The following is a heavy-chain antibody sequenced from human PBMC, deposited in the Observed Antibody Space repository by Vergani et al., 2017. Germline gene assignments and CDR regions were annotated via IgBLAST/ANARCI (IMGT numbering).Heavy chain of an antibody. V-gene: IGHV1-2*02. D-gene: IGHD6-19*01. CDR3: ARSVAMKQWLPNFDY. CDR2: INPNSGGT. J-gene: IGHJ4*02. CDR1: GYTFNGYY. Sequence: QVQLVQSGAEVKKPGASVTVSCKASGYTFNGYYMHWVRQAPGQGLEWMGWINPNSGGTNYAQKFQGRVTMTRDTSISTAYMELSRLRSDDTAVYYCARSVAMKQWLPNFDYWGQGTLVTVSS.